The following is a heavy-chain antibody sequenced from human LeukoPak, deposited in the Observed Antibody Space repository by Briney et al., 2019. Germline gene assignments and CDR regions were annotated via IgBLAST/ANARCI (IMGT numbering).Heavy chain of an antibody. J-gene: IGHJ6*03. Sequence: SVKVSCKASGGTFSSYAISWVRQAPGQGLEWMGMIIPTFGTANYAQNFQGRVTITTDESTSTAYMELSSLRSEDTAVYYCATAIVVVPAALVRSYYMDVWGKGTTVTVSS. CDR1: GGTFSSYA. V-gene: IGHV1-69*05. D-gene: IGHD2-2*01. CDR3: ATAIVVVPAALVRSYYMDV. CDR2: IIPTFGTA.